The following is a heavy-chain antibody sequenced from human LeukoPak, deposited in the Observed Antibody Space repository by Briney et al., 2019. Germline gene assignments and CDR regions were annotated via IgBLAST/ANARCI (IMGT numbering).Heavy chain of an antibody. CDR1: GSISSYY. J-gene: IGHJ3*01. Sequence: SETLSLTCTVSGSISSYYWSWIRQPPGKGLEWIGYIYTSGATNYNPSLKSRVTISVDTSKNQFSLDLSSVTAADSAVYYCARQKCTSASCLTKNAFDVWGQGTMVTVSS. D-gene: IGHD2-2*01. CDR2: IYTSGAT. CDR3: ARQKCTSASCLTKNAFDV. V-gene: IGHV4-4*09.